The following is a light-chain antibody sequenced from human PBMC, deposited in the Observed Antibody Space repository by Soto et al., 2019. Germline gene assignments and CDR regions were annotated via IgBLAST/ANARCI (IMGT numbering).Light chain of an antibody. V-gene: IGKV1-27*01. CDR2: AAS. J-gene: IGKJ4*01. CDR1: QGIAPY. CDR3: QKYNSAPLT. Sequence: DVQMTQSPSPLSASLGDRVTITCRASQGIAPYLAWFQQQPGKGPKLLIYAASTLQAGVPSRFSGSGSGTDFTLTISSLQPEDVATYYCQKYNSAPLTFGGGTKVEIK.